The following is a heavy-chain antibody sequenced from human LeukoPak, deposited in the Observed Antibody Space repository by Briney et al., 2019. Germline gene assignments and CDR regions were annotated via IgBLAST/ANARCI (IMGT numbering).Heavy chain of an antibody. CDR2: IYYSGST. CDR1: GGSISTYY. J-gene: IGHJ6*03. V-gene: IGHV4-59*01. CDR3: ARTGRDGYNLDYYYYMDV. Sequence: SETLSLTCTVSGGSISTYYWSWIRQPPGKGLEWIGYIYYSGSTNYNPSLKSRVTISVDTSKNQFSLKLSSVTAADTAVYYCARTGRDGYNLDYYYYMDVWGKGTTVTVSS. D-gene: IGHD5-24*01.